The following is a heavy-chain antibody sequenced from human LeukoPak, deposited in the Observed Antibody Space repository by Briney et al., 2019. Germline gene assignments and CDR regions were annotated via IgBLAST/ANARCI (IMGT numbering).Heavy chain of an antibody. J-gene: IGHJ4*02. CDR2: IYYSGST. CDR1: GGSISSSSYY. V-gene: IGHV4-39*07. CDR3: ARDETVTNPFDY. D-gene: IGHD4-11*01. Sequence: SETLSLTCTVSGGSISSSSYYWGWIRQPPGKGLEWIGSIYYSGSTYYNPSLKSRVTISVDTSKDQFSLKLSSVTAADTAVYYCARDETVTNPFDYWGQGTLVTVSS.